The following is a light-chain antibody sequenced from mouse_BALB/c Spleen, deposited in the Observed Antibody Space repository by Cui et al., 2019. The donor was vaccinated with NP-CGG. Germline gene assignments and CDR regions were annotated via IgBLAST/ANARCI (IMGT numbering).Light chain of an antibody. CDR3: ALWYSNHWV. J-gene: IGLJ1*01. CDR2: GTN. Sequence: QAVLTQESALTTSPGETVTLTCRSSTGAVTTSNYANWVQEKPDHLFTGLIGGTNNRVPGVPARFSGSLIGDKAALTITGAQTEDEAMYFCALWYSNHWVFGGGTKLTVL. V-gene: IGLV1*01. CDR1: TGAVTTSNY.